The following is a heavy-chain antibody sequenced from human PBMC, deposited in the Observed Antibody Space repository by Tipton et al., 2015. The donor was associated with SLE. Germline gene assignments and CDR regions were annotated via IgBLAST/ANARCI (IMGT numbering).Heavy chain of an antibody. CDR3: ARDVNSGRHFDY. D-gene: IGHD4-23*01. CDR2: IYYSGST. J-gene: IGHJ4*02. V-gene: IGHV4-30-4*01. Sequence: TLSLTCTVSGGSISSGDYYWSWIRQPPGKGLEWIGYIYYSGSTYYNPSLKSRVTISVDRSNNQFSLKLSSVTAADTAVYYCARDVNSGRHFDYWGQGTLVTVSS. CDR1: GGSISSGDYY.